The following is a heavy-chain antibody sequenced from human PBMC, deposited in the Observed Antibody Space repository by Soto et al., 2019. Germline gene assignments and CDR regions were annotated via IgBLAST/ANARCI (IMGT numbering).Heavy chain of an antibody. J-gene: IGHJ4*02. CDR2: ISAIFGTT. D-gene: IGHD5-12*01. Sequence: GSSVKVSCKASGYTFTSYVISWVRHAPGQGLEWMGGISAIFGTTNYAQKLQGRVTITTDKSTSTAYMELSSLRSEDTAVYYCARVRMATKTGPFDYWGQGTLVTVSS. V-gene: IGHV1-69*05. CDR1: GYTFTSYV. CDR3: ARVRMATKTGPFDY.